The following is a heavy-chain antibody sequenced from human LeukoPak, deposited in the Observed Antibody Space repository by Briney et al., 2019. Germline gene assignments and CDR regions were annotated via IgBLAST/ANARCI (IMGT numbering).Heavy chain of an antibody. J-gene: IGHJ4*02. CDR2: INPNSGGT. CDR3: ARLSSSWSTYFDY. CDR1: GYTFTSYY. Sequence: ASVKVSCTASGYTFTSYYMHWVRQAPGQGLEWMGWINPNSGGTNYAQNFQGRVTMTRDTSISTVYMELSRLKSDDTAVYYCARLSSSWSTYFDYWGQGTLVTVSS. V-gene: IGHV1-2*02. D-gene: IGHD6-13*01.